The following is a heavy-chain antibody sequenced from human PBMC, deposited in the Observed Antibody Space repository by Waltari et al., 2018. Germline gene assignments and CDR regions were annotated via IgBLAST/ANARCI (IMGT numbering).Heavy chain of an antibody. J-gene: IGHJ4*02. D-gene: IGHD5-18*01. CDR2: INIDGGYI. Sequence: EVQLVESGGGLVQPGGSLRLSCAASGFTFVDYLLPWARQPPGKGLEWVSRINIDGGYISYTDSVKGRFTISRDNAKNTLFLQLNSLRAEDTAVYYCARKGGRGYPYGPFYYDHWGQGTLVTVSP. CDR1: GFTFVDYL. V-gene: IGHV3-74*01. CDR3: ARKGGRGYPYGPFYYDH.